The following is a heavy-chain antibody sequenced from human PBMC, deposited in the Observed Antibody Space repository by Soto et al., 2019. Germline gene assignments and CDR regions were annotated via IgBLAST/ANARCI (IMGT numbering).Heavy chain of an antibody. D-gene: IGHD4-17*01. V-gene: IGHV1-69*06. CDR1: GGTFSSYA. CDR3: ARGGSWYGDYDPNNNS. Sequence: GASVKVSCKASGGTFSSYAISWVRQAPGQGLEWMGGIIPIFGTANYAQKFRGRVTITADKSTSTAYMELSSLRSEDTAVYYCARGGSWYGDYDPNNNSWGQGTLVTVSS. CDR2: IIPIFGTA. J-gene: IGHJ4*02.